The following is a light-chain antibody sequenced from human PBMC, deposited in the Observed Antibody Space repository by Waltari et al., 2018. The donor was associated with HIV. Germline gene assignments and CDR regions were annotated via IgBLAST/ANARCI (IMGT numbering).Light chain of an antibody. J-gene: IGLJ2*01. V-gene: IGLV3-10*01. CDR3: YSVDSTGNPL. Sequence: SYEPTQPPSVSVSPGHTAKITCSGAGLPNKNAYGYQQRSAQAPVLVIFEDTRRPSAIPERFSGSSSGTVATLTISGAQVDDEADYYCYSVDSTGNPLFGGGTKLTVL. CDR2: EDT. CDR1: GLPNKN.